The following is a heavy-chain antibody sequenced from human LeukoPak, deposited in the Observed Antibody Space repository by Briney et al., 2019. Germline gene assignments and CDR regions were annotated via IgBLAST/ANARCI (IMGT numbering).Heavy chain of an antibody. CDR1: GYTFTGYY. CDR3: ARGKYCSGGSCYSPWFDP. D-gene: IGHD2-15*01. J-gene: IGHJ5*02. CDR2: INPNSGGT. Sequence: VAAVKVSCKASGYTFTGYYMHWVRQAPGQGLEWMGWINPNSGGTNYAQKFQGRVTMTRDTSISTAYMEQSRLRSDDTAVYYCARGKYCSGGSCYSPWFDPWGQGTLVTVAS. V-gene: IGHV1-2*02.